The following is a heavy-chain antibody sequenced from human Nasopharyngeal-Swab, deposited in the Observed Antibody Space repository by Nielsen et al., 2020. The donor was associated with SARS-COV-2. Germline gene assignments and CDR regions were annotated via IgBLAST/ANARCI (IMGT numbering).Heavy chain of an antibody. CDR1: GFTFGSYS. Sequence: SCAASGFTFGSYSMHWVRQAPGKGLEYVSAISSNEAETYYADSVKGRFTISRDNSKNILYLQMGTLRPEDTAVYYCATERGNWFYFDYWGHGTLVTVSS. CDR3: ATERGNWFYFDY. J-gene: IGHJ4*01. D-gene: IGHD3-9*01. V-gene: IGHV3-64*02. CDR2: ISSNEAET.